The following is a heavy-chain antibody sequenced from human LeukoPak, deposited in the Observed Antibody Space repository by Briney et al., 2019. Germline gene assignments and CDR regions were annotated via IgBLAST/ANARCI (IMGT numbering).Heavy chain of an antibody. Sequence: ASVKVSFKASGYTFTSYGISWVRQAPGQGLEWMGRINPNSGGTNYAQKFQGRVTMTRDTSISTAYMELSRLRSDDTAVYYCAREVSGELLSSRWFDPWGQGTLVTVSS. V-gene: IGHV1-2*06. J-gene: IGHJ5*02. CDR3: AREVSGELLSSRWFDP. CDR2: INPNSGGT. D-gene: IGHD1-26*01. CDR1: GYTFTSYG.